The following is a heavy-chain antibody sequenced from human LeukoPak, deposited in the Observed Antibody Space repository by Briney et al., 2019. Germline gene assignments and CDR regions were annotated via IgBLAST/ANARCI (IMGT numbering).Heavy chain of an antibody. V-gene: IGHV3-48*01. CDR1: GFTFSNYL. CDR3: ARGYSRAAFDI. D-gene: IGHD2-15*01. CDR2: ISSTGGTI. J-gene: IGHJ3*02. Sequence: SGGSLRLSCVGSGFTFSNYLMNWVRQAPGKGLEWVSFISSTGGTIYYADAVKGRFTVSRDNAKNSLLLQMNSLRAEGTALYYCARGYSRAAFDIWGQGTMVTVSS.